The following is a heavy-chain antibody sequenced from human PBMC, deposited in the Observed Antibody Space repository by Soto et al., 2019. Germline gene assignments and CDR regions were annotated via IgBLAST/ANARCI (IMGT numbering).Heavy chain of an antibody. CDR1: GYTFASYA. CDR3: ARDPPPPDY. J-gene: IGHJ4*02. Sequence: QVQLVQSGAEVKKPGASVKVSCKASGYTFASYAISWMRQAPGQGLEWMGWISAYNGNTNYAQKLQGRVTMTTDPATRTAYMELRSLRSEATAVYYSARDPPPPDYCGQGTLVTVSS. CDR2: ISAYNGNT. V-gene: IGHV1-18*01.